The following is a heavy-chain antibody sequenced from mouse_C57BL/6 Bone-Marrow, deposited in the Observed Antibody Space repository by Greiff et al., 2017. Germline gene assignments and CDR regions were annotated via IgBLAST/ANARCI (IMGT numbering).Heavy chain of an antibody. CDR1: GFTFSNYY. Sequence: EVHLVESGGGLVKPGQSLKLSCAASGFTFSNYYMSWVHQTPEKRLEWVAYISSSGVSTYYPYNVKGRFAVSSDNAKNTLYLQMRTLKSEDTALCDCAKDQGLYDYGAYWGQGTLVTVSA. CDR2: ISSSGVST. D-gene: IGHD2-4*01. V-gene: IGHV5-12-4*01. CDR3: AKDQGLYDYGAY. J-gene: IGHJ3*01.